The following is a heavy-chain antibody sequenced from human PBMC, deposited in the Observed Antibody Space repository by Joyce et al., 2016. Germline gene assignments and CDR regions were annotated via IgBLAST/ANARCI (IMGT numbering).Heavy chain of an antibody. D-gene: IGHD3-16*01. V-gene: IGHV4-31*03. CDR3: ARQRLYYDRSPFVFDI. Sequence: QVQLQESGPGLVKPSQTLSLTCTVSGGSINRDACYWTWIRQLPGKGLEWIGYIYSSGNTYYNPSLEGRVTFSVDTSNNQFSLKLSAVTVAETAVYWCARQRLYYDRSPFVFDIWGQGTTVAVSS. CDR2: IYSSGNT. CDR1: GGSINRDACY. J-gene: IGHJ3*02.